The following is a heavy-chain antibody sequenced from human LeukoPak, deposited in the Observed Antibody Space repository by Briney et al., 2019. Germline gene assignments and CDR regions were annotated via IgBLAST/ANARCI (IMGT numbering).Heavy chain of an antibody. CDR1: GFTFSTYG. V-gene: IGHV3-30*03. CDR2: MSYDGTNK. D-gene: IGHD2-15*01. Sequence: PGGSLRLSCAASGFTFSTYGMQWVRQAPGKGLEWVAVMSYDGTNKYYADFVKGRFTISRDTSKNTLYLQMNSLRAEDTAVYYCARGYCSGGTCYPHDTFDIWGQGTMVTVSS. J-gene: IGHJ3*02. CDR3: ARGYCSGGTCYPHDTFDI.